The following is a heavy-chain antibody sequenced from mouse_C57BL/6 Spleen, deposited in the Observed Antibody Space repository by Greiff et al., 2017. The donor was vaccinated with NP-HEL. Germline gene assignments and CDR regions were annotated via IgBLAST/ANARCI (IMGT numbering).Heavy chain of an antibody. CDR2: ISSGSSTI. J-gene: IGHJ4*01. CDR1: GFTFSDYG. V-gene: IGHV5-17*01. CDR3: ARTGSYAMDY. Sequence: EVKLMESGGGLVKPGGSLKLSCAASGFTFSDYGLHWVRQAPETGLEWVAYISSGSSTIYYADTVKGRFTISRDNAKNTLFLQMTSLRSEDTAMYYCARTGSYAMDYWGQGTSVTVSS. D-gene: IGHD4-1*01.